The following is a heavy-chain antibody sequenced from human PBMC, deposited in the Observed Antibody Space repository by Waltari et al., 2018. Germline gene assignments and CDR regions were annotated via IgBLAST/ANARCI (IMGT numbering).Heavy chain of an antibody. CDR1: TCSSSSYY. D-gene: IGHD3-3*01. Sequence: TCSSSSYYWGWIRQPPGKGLEWIGSIYYSGSTYYNPSLKSRVTISVDTSKNQFSLKLSSVTAADTAVYYCARVLRFLEWWAGFDYWGQVTLVTVSS. CDR3: ARVLRFLEWWAGFDY. V-gene: IGHV4-39*01. CDR2: IYYSGST. J-gene: IGHJ4*02.